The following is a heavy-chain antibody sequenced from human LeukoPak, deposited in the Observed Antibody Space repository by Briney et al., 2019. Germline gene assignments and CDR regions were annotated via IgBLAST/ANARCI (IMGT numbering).Heavy chain of an antibody. Sequence: PSETLSLTCAVYGGSFSGYYWSWVRQPPGMGLEWIWGVNLSGVTNYNPSLKRRITMSLDTSKNHFSLKLSSVTAADTAVYYCARPVGGWFDPWGQGTLVTVSS. CDR1: GGSFSGYY. CDR3: ARPVGGWFDP. D-gene: IGHD3-16*01. J-gene: IGHJ5*02. V-gene: IGHV4-34*01. CDR2: VNLSGVT.